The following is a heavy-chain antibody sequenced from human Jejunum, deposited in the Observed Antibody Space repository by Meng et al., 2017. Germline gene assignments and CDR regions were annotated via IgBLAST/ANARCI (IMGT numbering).Heavy chain of an antibody. CDR2: VWPSGAT. Sequence: QVQLQESGPGLVKPSGTLPLTCTVSGVSTTAPFYWTWIRQAPGKGLEWIGEVWPSGATYYNPSLSSRITISIDTSNNQFSLEVAFLTAADTAVYYCARAIRERYFDSWGQGTLVTVFS. CDR1: GVSTTAPFY. V-gene: IGHV4-4*02. D-gene: IGHD1-14*01. CDR3: ARAIRERYFDS. J-gene: IGHJ4*02.